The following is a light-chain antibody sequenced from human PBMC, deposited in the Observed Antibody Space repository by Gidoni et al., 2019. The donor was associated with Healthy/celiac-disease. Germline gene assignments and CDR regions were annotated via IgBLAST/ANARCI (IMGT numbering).Light chain of an antibody. Sequence: EIVLTQSPGTLSLSPGERATLSCRASQSVSSSYLAWYQQKPRQAPRLLIYGASSRATGIPDRFSGSGSGTDFTLTISRLEPEDFAVYYCQQYGSSPPWTFXQXTKVXIK. V-gene: IGKV3-20*01. CDR1: QSVSSSY. CDR2: GAS. J-gene: IGKJ1*01. CDR3: QQYGSSPPWT.